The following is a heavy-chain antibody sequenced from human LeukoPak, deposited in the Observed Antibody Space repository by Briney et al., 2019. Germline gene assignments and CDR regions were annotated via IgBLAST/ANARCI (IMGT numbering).Heavy chain of an antibody. CDR3: ARAAGGNSDYFDY. D-gene: IGHD4-23*01. CDR1: GFTFSSYS. J-gene: IGHJ4*02. V-gene: IGHV3-21*01. CDR2: ISSSSSYI. Sequence: GGSLRLSCAASGFTFSSYSMNWVRQTPGKGLEWVSSISSSSSYIYYADSVKGRFTISRDNAKNSLYLQMNSLRAEDTAVYYCARAAGGNSDYFDYWGQGTLVTVSS.